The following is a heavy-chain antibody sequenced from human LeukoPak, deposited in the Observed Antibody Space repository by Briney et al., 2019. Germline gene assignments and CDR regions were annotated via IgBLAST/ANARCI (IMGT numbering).Heavy chain of an antibody. J-gene: IGHJ4*02. CDR3: ARWVVAPKKAFDL. Sequence: SATLSLTCTVSGYSISSGYYWGWIRQPPGKRLEWVGSIHSSGNTYYNPTLKSRVTISVDTSKNQFSLNLTSVTAADAAVYYCARWVVAPKKAFDLWGQGTLVTVSS. CDR2: IHSSGNT. V-gene: IGHV4-38-2*02. CDR1: GYSISSGYY. D-gene: IGHD5-12*01.